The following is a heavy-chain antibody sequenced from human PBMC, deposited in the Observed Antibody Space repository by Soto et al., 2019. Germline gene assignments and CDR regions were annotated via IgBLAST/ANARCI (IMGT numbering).Heavy chain of an antibody. CDR2: IYYSGST. Sequence: QLQLQESGPGLVKPSETLSLTCTVSGGSISSSSYYWGWIRQPPGKGLEWIGSIYYSGSTYYNPSLKNRVTLSVDTSKNQFALKLSSVTAADTAVYYCARHTPAISISDHWGQGTLVTVSS. V-gene: IGHV4-39*01. CDR1: GGSISSSSYY. CDR3: ARHTPAISISDH. D-gene: IGHD2-15*01. J-gene: IGHJ4*02.